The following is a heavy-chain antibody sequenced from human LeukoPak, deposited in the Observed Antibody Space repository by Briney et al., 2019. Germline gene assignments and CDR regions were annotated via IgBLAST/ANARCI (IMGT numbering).Heavy chain of an antibody. D-gene: IGHD3-22*01. Sequence: PSETLSLTCTVSGYSISGGYYWGWIRQPPGKGLEWIGSIYHSGSTYYNPSLKSRVTISVDTSKNQFSLKLSSVTAADTAVYYCASYYDSSGSNFDYWGQGTLVTVSS. CDR1: GYSISGGYY. V-gene: IGHV4-38-2*02. J-gene: IGHJ4*02. CDR3: ASYYDSSGSNFDY. CDR2: IYHSGST.